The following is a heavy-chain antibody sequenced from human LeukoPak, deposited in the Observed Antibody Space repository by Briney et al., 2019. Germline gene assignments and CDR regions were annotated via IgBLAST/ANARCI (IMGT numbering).Heavy chain of an antibody. CDR2: ISAYNGNT. CDR3: ARDGTYYYGSGSFNNNWFDP. J-gene: IGHJ5*02. D-gene: IGHD3-10*01. V-gene: IGHV1-18*01. Sequence: ASVKVSCKASGYTFTSYGISWVRQAPGQGLEWMGWISAYNGNTNYAQKLQGRVTMTTDTSTSTAYMELRSLRSDDTAVYYCARDGTYYYGSGSFNNNWFDPWGQGTLVTVSS. CDR1: GYTFTSYG.